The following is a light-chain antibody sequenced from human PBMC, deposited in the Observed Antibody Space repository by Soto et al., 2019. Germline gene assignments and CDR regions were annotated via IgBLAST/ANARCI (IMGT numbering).Light chain of an antibody. Sequence: EIVLTQSPGTLSLSPGERATLSCRASQSVTSTSLAWYQQKPGQAPRLPIYGASTRATGIPARSSGGGPGTDSTLTISSLEPEDFPVYSCQQFSSYPLTFGGGTRWIS. CDR3: QQFSSYPLT. CDR1: QSVTSTS. J-gene: IGKJ4*01. CDR2: GAS. V-gene: IGKV3-20*01.